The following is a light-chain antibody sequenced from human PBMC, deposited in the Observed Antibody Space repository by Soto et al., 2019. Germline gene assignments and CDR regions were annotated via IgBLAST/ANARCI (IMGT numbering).Light chain of an antibody. Sequence: QSALTQPASVSGSPGQSITISCTGSSSDVGAYNYVSWHQHHPGKAPKLMIYDVSNRPSGVSNRFSGSKSGNTASLTISGLQAEDEADYYCSSFTTSSTLLFGGGTKLTVL. CDR2: DVS. V-gene: IGLV2-14*03. CDR1: SSDVGAYNY. J-gene: IGLJ2*01. CDR3: SSFTTSSTLL.